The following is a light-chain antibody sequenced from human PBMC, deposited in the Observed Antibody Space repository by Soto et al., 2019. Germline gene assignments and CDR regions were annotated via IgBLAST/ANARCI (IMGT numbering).Light chain of an antibody. Sequence: QSALTQPASVSGSPGQSINISCTGTSSDVGGYDFVSWYRQYPGQAPKILIYEVTHRPSGVPDRFSGSKSGNTASLTISGLQADDEADYYCSSYTSTSSPVFGPGTKVTVL. J-gene: IGLJ1*01. CDR1: SSDVGGYDF. V-gene: IGLV2-14*01. CDR3: SSYTSTSSPV. CDR2: EVT.